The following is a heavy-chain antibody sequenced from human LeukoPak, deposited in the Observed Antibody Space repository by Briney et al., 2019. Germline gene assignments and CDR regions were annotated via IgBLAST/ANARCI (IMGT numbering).Heavy chain of an antibody. CDR3: ARGHTAVTRHFDF. CDR2: ISSGSSAI. D-gene: IGHD4-17*01. J-gene: IGHJ4*02. V-gene: IGHV3-21*01. CDR1: GFTFTTYS. Sequence: GGSLRLSCEASGFTFTTYSMTWVRQAPGKGLEWVSIISSGSSAIFSADALKGRFTIARDDAKNLLYLDMNSLRAEDTAVYYCARGHTAVTRHFDFWGQGTLVTVSS.